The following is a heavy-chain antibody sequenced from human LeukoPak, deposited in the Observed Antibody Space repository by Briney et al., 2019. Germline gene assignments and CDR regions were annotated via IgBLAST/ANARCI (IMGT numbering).Heavy chain of an antibody. D-gene: IGHD6-19*01. V-gene: IGHV3-23*01. CDR1: GFTFSSYA. J-gene: IGHJ5*02. CDR3: AKGAPTAVPSYNWFDP. Sequence: GGSLRLSCVASGFTFSSYAMSWVRLAPGKGLEWVSDISGSGGSTYYADSVKGRFTISRDNSKNTLYLQMNSLRAEDTAVYYCAKGAPTAVPSYNWFDPWGQGTLVTVSS. CDR2: ISGSGGST.